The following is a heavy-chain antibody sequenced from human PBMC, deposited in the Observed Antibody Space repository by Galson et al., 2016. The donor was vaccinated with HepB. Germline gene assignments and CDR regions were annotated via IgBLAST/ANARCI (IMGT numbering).Heavy chain of an antibody. D-gene: IGHD3-22*01. CDR1: GFTFRSYG. Sequence: SLRLSCAASGFTFRSYGMHWVRQAPGKGLEWVAVIWYDGSKKYYADSVKGRFTFSGDNSKNTLYLQMNSLRAEDTAVYYCARAAHSSGYCDVFDIWGQGTKVTVSS. CDR3: ARAAHSSGYCDVFDI. J-gene: IGHJ3*02. CDR2: IWYDGSKK. V-gene: IGHV3-33*01.